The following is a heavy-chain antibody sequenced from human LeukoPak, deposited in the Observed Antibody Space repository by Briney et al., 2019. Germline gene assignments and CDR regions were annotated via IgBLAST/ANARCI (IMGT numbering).Heavy chain of an antibody. CDR1: GGSFSGYY. J-gene: IGHJ3*02. CDR2: INHSGST. Sequence: PSETLSLTCAVYGGSFSGYYWSWIRQPPGKGLEWIGEINHSGSTNYNPSLKSRVTISVDTPKNQFSLKLSSVTAADTAVYYCARGLGYSYAEGDAFDIWGQGTMVTVSS. D-gene: IGHD5-18*01. V-gene: IGHV4-34*01. CDR3: ARGLGYSYAEGDAFDI.